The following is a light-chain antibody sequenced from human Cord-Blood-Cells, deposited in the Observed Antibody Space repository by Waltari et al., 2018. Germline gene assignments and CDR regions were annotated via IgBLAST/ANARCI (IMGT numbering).Light chain of an antibody. J-gene: IGKJ2*01. Sequence: DIVLTPSLATLALSSWARATHTRRASQSVSSSYLAWYQQKPGQAPRLLIYGASSRATGIPDRFSGSGSGTDFTLTISRLEPEEFAVYYCQQYGSPRGYTFGQGTKLEIK. CDR3: QQYGSPRGYT. CDR2: GAS. CDR1: QSVSSSY. V-gene: IGKV3-20*01.